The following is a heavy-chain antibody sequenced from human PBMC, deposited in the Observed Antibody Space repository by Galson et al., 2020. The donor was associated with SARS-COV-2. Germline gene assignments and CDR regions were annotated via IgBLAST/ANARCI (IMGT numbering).Heavy chain of an antibody. CDR3: AGSAGFEELLYYYDGMDV. D-gene: IGHD3-10*01. CDR1: GGSISSYY. Sequence: SETLSLTCTVSGGSISSYYWSWIRQPPGKGLEWIGYIYYSGSTNYNPSLKSRVTISVDTSKNQFSLMLSSLTAADAAVYYCAGSAGFEELLYYYDGMDVWGQGTTVTVSS. V-gene: IGHV4-59*01. CDR2: IYYSGST. J-gene: IGHJ6*02.